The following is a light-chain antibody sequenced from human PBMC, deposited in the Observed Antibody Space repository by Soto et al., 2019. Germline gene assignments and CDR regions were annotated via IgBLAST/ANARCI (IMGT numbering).Light chain of an antibody. CDR3: QQYHSYYT. CDR1: QSISSS. V-gene: IGKV1-5*03. CDR2: KTS. J-gene: IGKJ5*01. Sequence: DIQMTQSPSTLSSSVGNSVTMSCRASQSISSSLAWYQQKPGKAPKLLIYKTSSLQSGVPSRFSGSGSGTAFTLTISRLHPGDNATYDCQQYHSYYTFGQGTRLEMK.